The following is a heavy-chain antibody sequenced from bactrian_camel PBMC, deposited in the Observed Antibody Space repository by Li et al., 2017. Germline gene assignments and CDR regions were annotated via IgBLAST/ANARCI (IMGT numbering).Heavy chain of an antibody. J-gene: IGHJ6*01. CDR2: INSDGSFT. CDR3: AADLGGSCRGLDFRV. V-gene: IGHV3S6*01. Sequence: HVQLVESGGGLVQAGGSLSVACVGSGFTFSSAYMAWVRQAPGKGLEWVSSINSDGSFTLYADSVKGRFTIFRNNAKNTLYLQTNSLKPEDTAMYYCAADLGGSCRGLDFRVWGRGTQVTVS. D-gene: IGHD1*01. CDR1: GFTFSSAY.